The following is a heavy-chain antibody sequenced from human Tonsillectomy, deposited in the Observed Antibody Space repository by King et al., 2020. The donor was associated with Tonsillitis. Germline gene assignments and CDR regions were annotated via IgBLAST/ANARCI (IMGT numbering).Heavy chain of an antibody. Sequence: VQLLESGGGLVQPGGSLRLSCAASGFTFSSYAMSWVRQAPGKGLEWVSAISGSGGSTYYADSVKGRFTISRDNSKNTLYLQMNSLRAEDTAVYYCAKKVAARTYYYYYYMDVWGKGTTVTVSS. D-gene: IGHD6-6*01. CDR2: ISGSGGST. J-gene: IGHJ6*03. V-gene: IGHV3-23*01. CDR1: GFTFSSYA. CDR3: AKKVAARTYYYYYYMDV.